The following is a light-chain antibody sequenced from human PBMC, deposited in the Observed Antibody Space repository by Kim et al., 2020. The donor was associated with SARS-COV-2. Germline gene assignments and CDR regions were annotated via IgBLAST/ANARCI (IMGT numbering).Light chain of an antibody. V-gene: IGKV1-5*03. CDR2: KAS. Sequence: ASVGDRVIITCRASQSISSWLAWYQQKPGKAPKLLIYKASSLESGVPSRFSGSGSGTEFTLTISSLQPDDFATYYCQQYYSYWLTFGGGTKVDIK. CDR1: QSISSW. CDR3: QQYYSYWLT. J-gene: IGKJ4*01.